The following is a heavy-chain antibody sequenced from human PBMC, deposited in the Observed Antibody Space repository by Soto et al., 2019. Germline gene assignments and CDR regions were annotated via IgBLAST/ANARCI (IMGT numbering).Heavy chain of an antibody. D-gene: IGHD3-16*01. CDR1: GSRSTSSW. CDR3: ARHGGSGWADYYYAPSDI. V-gene: IGHV5-10-1*01. CDR2: IDPSDTYT. J-gene: IGHJ3*02. Sequence: PGEPLNTSCKGSGSRSTSSWISWVRQMHGKGLEGMGRIDPSDTYTNYSPSFQGHVTIAADKTISTAYLQWSSLKASDTAMYYCARHGGSGWADYYYAPSDIWGQGTMVTVSS.